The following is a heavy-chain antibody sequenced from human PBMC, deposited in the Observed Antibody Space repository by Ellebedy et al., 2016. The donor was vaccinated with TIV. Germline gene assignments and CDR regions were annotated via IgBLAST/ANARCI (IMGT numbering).Heavy chain of an antibody. CDR2: INNDGSGT. D-gene: IGHD3-22*01. CDR3: AQPYDHDAFDI. J-gene: IGHJ3*02. V-gene: IGHV3-74*01. CDR1: GSTFSRYW. Sequence: PGGSLRLSCAASGSTFSRYWMHWVRQAPGKGLVWISRINNDGSGTLYADSVKGRFTISRDNAENTLHLQMNSLRAEDTAVYFCAQPYDHDAFDIWGRGTVVTVSS.